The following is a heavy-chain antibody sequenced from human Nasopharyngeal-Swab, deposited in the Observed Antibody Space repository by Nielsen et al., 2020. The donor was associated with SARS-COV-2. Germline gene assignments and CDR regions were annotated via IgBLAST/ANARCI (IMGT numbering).Heavy chain of an antibody. J-gene: IGHJ6*02. V-gene: IGHV3-30-3*01. D-gene: IGHD3-10*01. CDR3: ARGPGDVMDV. Sequence: VRQAPGKGLEWVAVISYDGSNKYYADSVKGRFTISRDNSKNTLYLQMNSLRAEDTAVYYCARGPGDVMDVWGQGTTVTVSS. CDR2: ISYDGSNK.